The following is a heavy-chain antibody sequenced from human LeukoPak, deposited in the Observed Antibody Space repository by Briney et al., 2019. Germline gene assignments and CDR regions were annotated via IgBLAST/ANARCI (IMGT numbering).Heavy chain of an antibody. V-gene: IGHV1-69*04. J-gene: IGHJ4*02. D-gene: IGHD3-22*01. CDR2: TIPIFGIA. Sequence: SVKVSCKASGGTFSSYAISWVRQAPGQGLEWMGRTIPIFGIANYAQKFQGRVTITADKSTSTAYMELSSLRSEDTAVYYCARGRGYYDSSGYFDYWGQGTLVTVSS. CDR1: GGTFSSYA. CDR3: ARGRGYYDSSGYFDY.